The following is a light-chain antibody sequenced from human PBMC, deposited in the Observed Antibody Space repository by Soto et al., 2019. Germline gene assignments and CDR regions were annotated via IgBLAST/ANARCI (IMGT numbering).Light chain of an antibody. J-gene: IGLJ1*01. Sequence: QPVLTQPPSVSGAPGQRVTISCTGSSSNIGAGYDVPWYQQLPSAAPKLLIYSNSNRPSGVPDRFSGSKSGASASLAITGLQAEDEADYYCQSYDSSLNSVFGSGTKLTVL. V-gene: IGLV1-40*01. CDR3: QSYDSSLNSV. CDR1: SSNIGAGYD. CDR2: SNS.